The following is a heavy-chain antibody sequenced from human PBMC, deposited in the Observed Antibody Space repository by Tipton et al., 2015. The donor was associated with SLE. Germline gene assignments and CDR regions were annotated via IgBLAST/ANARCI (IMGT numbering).Heavy chain of an antibody. D-gene: IGHD3-22*01. CDR3: ARQPYYESPFDY. CDR1: GVSISTYY. Sequence: TLSLTCNVSGVSISTYYWSWIRQPPGKGLEWIGYIYPTGSTNYNPSLKSRVTISVDTSKNQFSLNLNSVTAADTAVYFCARQPYYESPFDYWGQGTLVTVSS. CDR2: IYPTGST. J-gene: IGHJ4*02. V-gene: IGHV4-4*08.